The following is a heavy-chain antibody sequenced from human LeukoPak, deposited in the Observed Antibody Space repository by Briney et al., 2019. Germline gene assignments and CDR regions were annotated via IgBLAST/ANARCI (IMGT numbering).Heavy chain of an antibody. J-gene: IGHJ6*02. V-gene: IGHV3-48*03. CDR2: ISSSGSTI. CDR3: ARGEPYYYDSSGYLGDV. D-gene: IGHD3-22*01. Sequence: SGGSLRLSCAASGFTFSSYEMNWVRQAPGKGLEWVSYISSSGSTIYYADSVKGRFTISRDNAKSSLYLQMNSLRAEDTAVYYCARGEPYYYDSSGYLGDVWGQGTTVTVSS. CDR1: GFTFSSYE.